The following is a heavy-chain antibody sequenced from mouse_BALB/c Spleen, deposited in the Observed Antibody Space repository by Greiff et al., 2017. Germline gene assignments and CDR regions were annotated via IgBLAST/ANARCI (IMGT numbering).Heavy chain of an antibody. V-gene: IGHV2-9*02. J-gene: IGHJ3*01. CDR2: IWAGGST. CDR3: AREDYGSSYSFAY. D-gene: IGHD1-1*01. Sequence: VKLMESGPGLVAPSQSLSITCTVSGFSLTSYGVHWVRQPPGKGLEWLGVIWAGGSTNYNSALMSRLSISKDNSKSQVFLKMNSLQTDDTAMYYCAREDYGSSYSFAYWGQGTLVTVSA. CDR1: GFSLTSYG.